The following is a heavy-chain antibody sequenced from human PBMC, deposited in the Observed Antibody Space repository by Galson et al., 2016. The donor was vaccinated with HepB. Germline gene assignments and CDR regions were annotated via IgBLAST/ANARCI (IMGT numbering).Heavy chain of an antibody. CDR3: ARDRRGIFGLSHYYGLDV. CDR1: GITVSSSY. J-gene: IGHJ6*02. CDR2: IHSGSRT. Sequence: SLRLSCAASGITVSSSYMSWVRQAPGKGLEWVSGIHSGSRTHYAESVRGRTTISRDNSKNILYLQLNRLTVEDTALYYCARDRRGIFGLSHYYGLDVWGQGTTVTVSS. V-gene: IGHV3-53*01. D-gene: IGHD2-15*01.